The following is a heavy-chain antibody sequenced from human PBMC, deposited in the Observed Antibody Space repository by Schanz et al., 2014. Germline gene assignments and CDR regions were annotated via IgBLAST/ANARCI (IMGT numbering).Heavy chain of an antibody. V-gene: IGHV3-11*04. CDR3: ARDRRNADLDY. Sequence: PGGSLRLSCAASGFSFSDYYMSWIRQAPGKGLEWISYITYNGGTIYYADSVKGRFTISRDNAKNSLYLEMNSLRAEDTALYYCARDRRNADLDYWGQGTLXTVSS. CDR1: GFSFSDYY. CDR2: ITYNGGTI. D-gene: IGHD1-1*01. J-gene: IGHJ4*02.